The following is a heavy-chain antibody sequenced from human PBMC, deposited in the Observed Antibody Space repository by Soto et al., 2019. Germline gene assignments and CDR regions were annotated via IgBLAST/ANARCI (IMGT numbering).Heavy chain of an antibody. CDR2: IYSDGST. CDR3: ARSPYRSHYFDY. J-gene: IGHJ4*02. Sequence: EVQLVETGGGLIQPGGSLRVSCAVSGFTGSGDYMNWVRQAPGKGLEWVSIIYSDGSTFYADSVKGRFTISRDNSKNTLFLQMSSLRAEDTAVYYCARSPYRSHYFDYWGQGTLVTVSS. V-gene: IGHV3-53*02. CDR1: GFTGSGDY. D-gene: IGHD3-16*02.